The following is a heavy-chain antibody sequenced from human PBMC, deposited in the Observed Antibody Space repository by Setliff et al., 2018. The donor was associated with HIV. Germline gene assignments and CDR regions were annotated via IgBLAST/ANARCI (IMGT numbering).Heavy chain of an antibody. D-gene: IGHD3-22*01. Sequence: GGSLRLSCVGAGFSFSSYAMTWVRQAPGKGLEWVAVISYDGSTKYCTDGRFTISRDSSKSTLYLQMNSLRVEDTAVYYCARDRGYYYDTSGYYYGGNAFDIWGQGTMVTVSS. V-gene: IGHV3-30*04. CDR2: ISYDGSTK. J-gene: IGHJ3*02. CDR3: ARDRGYYYDTSGYYYGGNAFDI. CDR1: GFSFSSYA.